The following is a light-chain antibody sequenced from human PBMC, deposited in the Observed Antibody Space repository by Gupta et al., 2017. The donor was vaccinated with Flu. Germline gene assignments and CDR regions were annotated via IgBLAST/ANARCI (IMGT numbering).Light chain of an antibody. CDR2: RTS. CDR1: VSVRNDY. V-gene: IGKV3-20*01. Sequence: ETVLTQSPGTLSLSPGERASLSCRASVSVRNDYLAWYQQKPGQPPRLLIYRTSMRASGIPDRFSGGGSETDSTLTISRLESEDFAVYHCQQYGNSPWTFGQGTRVEV. CDR3: QQYGNSPWT. J-gene: IGKJ1*01.